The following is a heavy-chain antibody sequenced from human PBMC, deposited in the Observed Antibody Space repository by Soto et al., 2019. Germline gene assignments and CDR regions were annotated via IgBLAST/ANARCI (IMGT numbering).Heavy chain of an antibody. J-gene: IGHJ6*02. CDR2: IYYSGST. Sequence: TSETLSLTCTVSGGSISSYYWSWIRQPPGKGLEWIGSIYYSGSTYYNPSLKSRVTISVDTSKNQFSLKLSSVTAADTAVYYCARHSRYCSSTSCYAVYYYGMDVWGQGTTVTVSS. V-gene: IGHV4-39*01. D-gene: IGHD2-2*01. CDR3: ARHSRYCSSTSCYAVYYYGMDV. CDR1: GGSISSYY.